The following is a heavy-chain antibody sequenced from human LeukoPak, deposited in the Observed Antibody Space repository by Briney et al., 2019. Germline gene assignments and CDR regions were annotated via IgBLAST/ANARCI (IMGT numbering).Heavy chain of an antibody. CDR1: GFTFSNYW. CDR3: ARGIYNSGF. CDR2: IKQDGSEK. J-gene: IGHJ4*02. D-gene: IGHD1-26*01. Sequence: PGGSLRLSCAASGFTFSNYWMTWVRQAPGKGLEWVANIKQDGSEKYYVDSVKGRFTISRDNAKNSLYLQMNSLRAEDTAMYYCARGIYNSGFGGQGTLVTVSS. V-gene: IGHV3-7*01.